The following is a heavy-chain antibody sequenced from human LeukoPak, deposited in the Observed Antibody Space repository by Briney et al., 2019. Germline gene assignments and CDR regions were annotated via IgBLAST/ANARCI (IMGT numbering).Heavy chain of an antibody. Sequence: SETLSLTCAVYGGSFSGYYWSWIRQPPGRGLEWIGEINHSGSTNYNPSLKSRVTISVDTSKNQFSLKLSSVTAADTAVYYCARAGIVARRGGVFDYWGQGTLVTVPS. V-gene: IGHV4-34*01. D-gene: IGHD6-6*01. CDR1: GGSFSGYY. CDR2: INHSGST. CDR3: ARAGIVARRGGVFDY. J-gene: IGHJ4*02.